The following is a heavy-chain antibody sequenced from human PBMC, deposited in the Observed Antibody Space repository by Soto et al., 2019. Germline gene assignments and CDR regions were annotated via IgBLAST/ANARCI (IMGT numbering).Heavy chain of an antibody. Sequence: LSLTCTVSGGSISSGGYYWSWIRQHPGKGLEWIGYIYYSGSTYYNPSLKSRVTISLDTSKNQFSLKLSSVTAADTALYYCARDWSVYGDRLSWFDPWGQGTLVTVSS. CDR2: IYYSGST. D-gene: IGHD4-17*01. CDR3: ARDWSVYGDRLSWFDP. V-gene: IGHV4-31*03. CDR1: GGSISSGGYY. J-gene: IGHJ5*02.